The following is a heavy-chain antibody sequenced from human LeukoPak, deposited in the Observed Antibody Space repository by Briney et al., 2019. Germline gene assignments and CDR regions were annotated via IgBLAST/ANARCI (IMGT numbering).Heavy chain of an antibody. D-gene: IGHD1-1*01. CDR2: ISYGGSNK. Sequence: GGSLRLSCAASGFTFSSYGMHWVRQAPGKGLEWVAVISYGGSNKYYADSVKGRFTISRDNSKNTLYLQMNSLRAEDTAVYYCAKDLGTTGKYYYGMDVWGQGTTVTVSS. CDR1: GFTFSSYG. J-gene: IGHJ6*02. CDR3: AKDLGTTGKYYYGMDV. V-gene: IGHV3-30*18.